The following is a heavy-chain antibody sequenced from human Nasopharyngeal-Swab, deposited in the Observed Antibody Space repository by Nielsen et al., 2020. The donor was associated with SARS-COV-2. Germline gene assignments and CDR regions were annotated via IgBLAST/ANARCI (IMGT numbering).Heavy chain of an antibody. CDR2: IYYGGDIT. Sequence: VRQAPGKGLEWVSVIYYGGDITYYADSVKGRFTTSRDNSKNTVHLQMNSLRADDTAIYYCAKNRDSVAGTPDDAFDIWGQGIMVTVSS. J-gene: IGHJ3*02. V-gene: IGHV3-23*03. D-gene: IGHD6-19*01. CDR3: AKNRDSVAGTPDDAFDI.